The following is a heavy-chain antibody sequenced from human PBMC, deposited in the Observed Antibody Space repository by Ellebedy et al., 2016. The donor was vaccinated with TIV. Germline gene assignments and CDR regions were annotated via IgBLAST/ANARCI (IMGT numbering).Heavy chain of an antibody. CDR3: ARKVPAPTTVPPNWYFDL. CDR1: GFIFSSYS. Sequence: GESLKISCTAPGFIFSSYSMNLVRQAPGKGLEWVSSISGSSTYIYYADSVKGRFAITRDNAKNSLTLQMNSLRAEDTAVYYCARKVPAPTTVPPNWYFDLWGRGTLVTVSS. CDR2: ISGSSTYI. D-gene: IGHD4-17*01. V-gene: IGHV3-21*01. J-gene: IGHJ2*01.